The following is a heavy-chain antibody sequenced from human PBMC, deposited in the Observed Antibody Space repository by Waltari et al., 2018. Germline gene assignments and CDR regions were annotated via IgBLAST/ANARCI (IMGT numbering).Heavy chain of an antibody. Sequence: QVQLVQSGAEVKKPGSSVKVSCKASGGTFSSYAISWVRQAPGQGLEWMGGIIPIFGTANYAQKFQGRVTITADESTSTAYMELSSLRSEDTAVYYCARDLGRKVDWFSRDNYYYGMDVWGQGPTV. CDR1: GGTFSSYA. J-gene: IGHJ6*02. CDR2: IIPIFGTA. V-gene: IGHV1-69*12. D-gene: IGHD3-9*01. CDR3: ARDLGRKVDWFSRDNYYYGMDV.